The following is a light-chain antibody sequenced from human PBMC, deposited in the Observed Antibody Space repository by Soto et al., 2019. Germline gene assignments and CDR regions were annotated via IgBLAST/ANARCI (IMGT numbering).Light chain of an antibody. CDR1: SGQNSYA. CDR2: LNSDGSH. J-gene: IGLJ3*02. Sequence: VVTQPPSASASLGASVKLTCTLSSGQNSYAIAWHQQQPEKGPRYLMKLNSDGSHSKGDGIPDRFSGSSSGAERYLTISSLQSEDEADYYCQTWSTDIRVFGGGTKLTV. CDR3: QTWSTDIRV. V-gene: IGLV4-69*01.